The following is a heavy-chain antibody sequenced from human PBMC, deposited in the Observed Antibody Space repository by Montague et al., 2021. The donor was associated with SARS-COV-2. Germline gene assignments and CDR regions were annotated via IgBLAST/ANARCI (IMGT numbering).Heavy chain of an antibody. J-gene: IGHJ6*02. V-gene: IGHV3-66*02. CDR3: ARDQRRYGSGSYYGPHYYYYGMDV. CDR2: IYSGGST. D-gene: IGHD3-10*01. Sequence: SLRLSFSASGFTVSSNYMSWVRQAPGKGLEWVSVIYSGGSTYYADSVKGRFTISRDNSKNTLYLQMNSLRAEDTAVYYCARDQRRYGSGSYYGPHYYYYGMDVGGQGATVTVSS. CDR1: GFTVSSNY.